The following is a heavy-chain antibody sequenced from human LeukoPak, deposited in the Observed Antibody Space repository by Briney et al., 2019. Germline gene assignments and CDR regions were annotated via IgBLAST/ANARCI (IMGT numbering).Heavy chain of an antibody. J-gene: IGHJ5*02. Sequence: ASVKVSCKASGGTFSSYAFNWVRQAPGQGLEWMGIINPSGGSTSYAQKFQGRVTMTRDMSTSTDYMELSSLRSEDTAVYYCARDNSVEDTAWWFDPWGQGTLVTVSS. CDR3: ARDNSVEDTAWWFDP. CDR2: INPSGGST. V-gene: IGHV1-46*01. D-gene: IGHD4-23*01. CDR1: GGTFSSYA.